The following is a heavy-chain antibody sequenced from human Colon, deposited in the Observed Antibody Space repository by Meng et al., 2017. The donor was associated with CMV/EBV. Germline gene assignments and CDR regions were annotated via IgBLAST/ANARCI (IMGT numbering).Heavy chain of an antibody. Sequence: GSSSSTTYYWTWVRQHPGKGPEWVGYIYYSGTAYHNPSLKSRLTISLDTSKNLCSMKLNSVTAADTAVYYCARHRDHHYPNFAFDLWGQGILVTVSS. CDR3: ARHRDHHYPNFAFDL. CDR1: GSSSSTTYY. V-gene: IGHV4-31*02. D-gene: IGHD1-1*01. J-gene: IGHJ5*02. CDR2: IYYSGTA.